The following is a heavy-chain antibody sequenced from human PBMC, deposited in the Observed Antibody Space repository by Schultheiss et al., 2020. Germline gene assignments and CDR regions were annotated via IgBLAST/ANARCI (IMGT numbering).Heavy chain of an antibody. CDR2: ISYDGSNK. D-gene: IGHD2-15*01. Sequence: GGSLRLSCAASGFTFSSYWMHWVRQAPGKGLEWVAVISYDGSNKYYAESVKGRFTISRDNSKNTLYLQMNSLRAEDTAVYYCAKDRVDCSGGSCYSYYYYYGMDVWGPGTTVTVAS. CDR1: GFTFSSYW. CDR3: AKDRVDCSGGSCYSYYYYYGMDV. V-gene: IGHV3-30*18. J-gene: IGHJ6*02.